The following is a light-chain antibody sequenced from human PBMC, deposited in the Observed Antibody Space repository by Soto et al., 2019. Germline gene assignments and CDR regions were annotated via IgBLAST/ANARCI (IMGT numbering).Light chain of an antibody. J-gene: IGLJ3*02. CDR3: QSYDSSNRWV. V-gene: IGLV6-57*01. CDR2: EDN. Sequence: NFMLTQPHSVSESPGKTVTISCTRSSGSIASNYVQWYQQRPGSSPTTVIYEDNQRPSGVPDRFSGSIDSSSNPASLTSSGLKTEDEADYYCQSYDSSNRWVFGGGTKLTVL. CDR1: SGSIASNY.